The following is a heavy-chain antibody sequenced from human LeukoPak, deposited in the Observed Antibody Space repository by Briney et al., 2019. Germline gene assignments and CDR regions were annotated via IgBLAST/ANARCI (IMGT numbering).Heavy chain of an antibody. CDR3: ARDFWSGYYPDSYFDY. Sequence: PSQTLSLTCTVSGGSISSGSYYWSWIRQPAGKGLEWIGRIYTSGSTNYNPSLKSRVTISVDTSKNQFSLKLSSVTAADTAVYYCARDFWSGYYPDSYFDYWGQGTLVTVSS. D-gene: IGHD3-3*01. J-gene: IGHJ4*02. CDR1: GGSISSGSYY. V-gene: IGHV4-61*02. CDR2: IYTSGST.